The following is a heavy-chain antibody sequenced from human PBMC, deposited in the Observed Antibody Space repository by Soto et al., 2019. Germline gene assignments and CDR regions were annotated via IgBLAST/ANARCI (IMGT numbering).Heavy chain of an antibody. J-gene: IGHJ4*02. Sequence: GGSLRLSCAVSGFDFGAHHINWVRQGPGKGLEWISYISNTGGTRYYADSVRGRFTASRDNARKSAYLEMNNLSGDDAGVYYRAREGISGFDWDYWGQGTQVTVSS. D-gene: IGHD5-12*01. CDR3: AREGISGFDWDY. CDR1: GFDFGAHH. V-gene: IGHV3-48*01. CDR2: ISNTGGTR.